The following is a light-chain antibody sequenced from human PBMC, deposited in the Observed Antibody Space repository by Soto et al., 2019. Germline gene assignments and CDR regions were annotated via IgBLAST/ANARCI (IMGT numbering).Light chain of an antibody. CDR1: QSVKTN. V-gene: IGKV3-15*01. CDR3: RQYVNLLVT. Sequence: EIVMTQSPATLSVSPGERVTLSCRASQSVKTNLAWYQQRPGQAPRLLVYGPSTRAPGIPARFYGSGFGTDFTLTISSLQSEDFAVYYCRQYVNLLVTFGGGTKVE. CDR2: GPS. J-gene: IGKJ4*01.